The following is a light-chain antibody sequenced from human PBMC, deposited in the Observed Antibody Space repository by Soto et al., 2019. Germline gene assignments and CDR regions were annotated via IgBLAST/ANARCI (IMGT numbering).Light chain of an antibody. CDR2: DAS. J-gene: IGKJ1*01. CDR1: QSVATR. V-gene: IGKV3-15*01. CDR3: QQYDDWPRT. Sequence: EIVMTQSPATLSVSPGEGATLSCRASQSVATRLAWYQHTPGQNPRLLIYDASIRATDIPARFSGSGSGTEFTLTITSLQSEDFAVYYCQQYDDWPRTFGQGTNVDIK.